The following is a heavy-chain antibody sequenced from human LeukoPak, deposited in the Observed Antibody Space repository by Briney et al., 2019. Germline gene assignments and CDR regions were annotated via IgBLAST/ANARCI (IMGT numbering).Heavy chain of an antibody. CDR3: ARFPFRVVAATGYFQH. J-gene: IGHJ1*01. CDR1: GGSISSYY. V-gene: IGHV4-4*07. Sequence: KPSETLSLTCTVSGGSISSYYWSWIRQPAGKGLEWIGRIYTSGSTNYNPSLKSRVTISVDTSKDQFSLKLSSVTAADTAVYYCARFPFRVVAATGYFQHWGQGTLVTVSS. D-gene: IGHD2-15*01. CDR2: IYTSGST.